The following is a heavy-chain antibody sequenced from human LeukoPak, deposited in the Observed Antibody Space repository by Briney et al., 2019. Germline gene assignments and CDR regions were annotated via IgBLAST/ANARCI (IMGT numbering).Heavy chain of an antibody. D-gene: IGHD6-13*01. Sequence: SETLSLTCTVSGGSISSSSYYWGWIRRPPGKGLEWIGSIYCSGSTYYNPSLKSRVTISVDTSKNQFSLKLSSVTAADTAVYYCARATSSSWHYFDYWGQGTLVTVSS. CDR1: GGSISSSSYY. CDR2: IYCSGST. V-gene: IGHV4-39*07. J-gene: IGHJ4*02. CDR3: ARATSSSWHYFDY.